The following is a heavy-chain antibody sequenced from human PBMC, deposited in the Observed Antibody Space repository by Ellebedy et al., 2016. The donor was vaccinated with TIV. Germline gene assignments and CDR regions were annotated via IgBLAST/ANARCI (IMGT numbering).Heavy chain of an antibody. D-gene: IGHD3-9*01. V-gene: IGHV3-30*04. CDR1: GFIFGGYP. Sequence: GGSLRLXCAASGFIFGGYPMHWVRQAPGKGLEWLAFISYDGSDKYYADSVKGRFTISRDNSKNTLYLQMNSLRAEDTAVYYCATLRGYDILTGYLPRYFDLWGRGTLVTVSS. CDR3: ATLRGYDILTGYLPRYFDL. J-gene: IGHJ2*01. CDR2: ISYDGSDK.